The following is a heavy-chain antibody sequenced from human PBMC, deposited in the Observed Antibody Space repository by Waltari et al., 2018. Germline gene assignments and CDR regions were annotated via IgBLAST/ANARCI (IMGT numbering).Heavy chain of an antibody. CDR3: ARREHFGDSLDY. V-gene: IGHV1-2*06. D-gene: IGHD3-16*01. CDR1: GDTFTGYY. J-gene: IGHJ4*02. Sequence: QVQLVQSGAEVKRPGASVRVSCKSSGDTFTGYYIPWVRQAPGHGLEWMGRINPNTGDTKFAQNFRVRVTMTRDTSISTAYMELSGLRSDDTAMYFCARREHFGDSLDYWGQGTLVAVSS. CDR2: INPNTGDT.